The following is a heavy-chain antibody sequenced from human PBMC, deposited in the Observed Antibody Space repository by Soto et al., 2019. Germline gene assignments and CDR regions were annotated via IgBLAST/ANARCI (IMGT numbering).Heavy chain of an antibody. CDR3: AREDRDRETGLVPAAIDGMDV. V-gene: IGHV1-69*08. CDR1: GGTFSRYS. D-gene: IGHD2-2*01. CDR2: IIPIFGIP. Sequence: QVQLVQSGAEVKKPGSSVKVSCKASGGTFSRYSITWVRQAPGHGLEWIGRIIPIFGIPTYAQKFQGRVTCTADESTRTAYMELSSLRSDDTAVYYCAREDRDRETGLVPAAIDGMDVWGQGTTVTVSS. J-gene: IGHJ6*02.